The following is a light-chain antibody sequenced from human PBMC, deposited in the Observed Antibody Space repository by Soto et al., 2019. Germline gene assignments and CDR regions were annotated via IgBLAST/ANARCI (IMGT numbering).Light chain of an antibody. CDR2: EVT. CDR1: SSYGGGYNF. J-gene: IGLJ1*01. CDR3: SSYTTSSTVV. V-gene: IGLV2-14*03. Sequence: QSLLNQPASVFGAPGQSITISCTGTSSYGGGYNFVSWYQQLPGKAPKLMIYEVTSRPSGVSNRFSGSKSGNTASLTISGLQPEDEAEYYCSSYTTSSTVVFGTGTKVTVL.